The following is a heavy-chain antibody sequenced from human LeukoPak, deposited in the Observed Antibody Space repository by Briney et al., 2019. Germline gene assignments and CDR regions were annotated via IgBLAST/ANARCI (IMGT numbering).Heavy chain of an antibody. CDR3: AKDMGYYDSSGYSALFDY. CDR1: GFTFDDYA. Sequence: GGSLRLPCAASGFTFDDYAMHWVRQAPGKGLEWVSGISWNSGSIGYADSVKGRFTISRDNAKNSLYLQMNSLRAEDTALYYCAKDMGYYDSSGYSALFDYWGQGTLVTVSS. D-gene: IGHD3-22*01. J-gene: IGHJ4*02. V-gene: IGHV3-9*01. CDR2: ISWNSGSI.